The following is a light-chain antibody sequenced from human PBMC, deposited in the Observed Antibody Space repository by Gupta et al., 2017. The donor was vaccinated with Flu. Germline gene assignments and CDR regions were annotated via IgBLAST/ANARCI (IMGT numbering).Light chain of an antibody. CDR2: RNN. CDR1: SNNIGNQG. Sequence: QAGLTQLPSVSMGLRQTATLTCTGNSNNIGNQGAAWLQQHQCHPSKVLSDRNNNRPPGFSGISERFSASRSGNTASLTTTGLQPEDEADYYCSAWESSLNALVFGGGTKLTVL. J-gene: IGLJ2*01. CDR3: SAWESSLNALV. V-gene: IGLV10-54*04.